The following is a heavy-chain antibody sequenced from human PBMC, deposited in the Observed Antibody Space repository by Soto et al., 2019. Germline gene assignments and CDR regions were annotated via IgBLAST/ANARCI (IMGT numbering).Heavy chain of an antibody. J-gene: IGHJ4*02. Sequence: GGSLRLSCAASGFTFSSYSMNWVRQAPGKGLEWVSSISSSSSYIYYADSVKGRFTISRDNAKNSLYLQMNSLRAEDTAVYYCARVKAAAGVFDYWGQGTLVTVSS. V-gene: IGHV3-21*01. CDR1: GFTFSSYS. D-gene: IGHD6-13*01. CDR3: ARVKAAAGVFDY. CDR2: ISSSSSYI.